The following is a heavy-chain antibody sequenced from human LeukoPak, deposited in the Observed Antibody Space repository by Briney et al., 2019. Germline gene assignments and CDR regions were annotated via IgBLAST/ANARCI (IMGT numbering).Heavy chain of an antibody. CDR2: ISDDGRSK. V-gene: IGHV3-30*18. CDR3: AKRPSDYGDYVSYFDY. D-gene: IGHD4-17*01. Sequence: GGSLRLSCAASGFIFISYGMHWVRQAPGKGLEWVGVISDDGRSKDYADSVKGRFTISRDNSKDTLYLQMNSLRDEDTAVYYCAKRPSDYGDYVSYFDYWGQGTLVTVSS. CDR1: GFIFISYG. J-gene: IGHJ4*02.